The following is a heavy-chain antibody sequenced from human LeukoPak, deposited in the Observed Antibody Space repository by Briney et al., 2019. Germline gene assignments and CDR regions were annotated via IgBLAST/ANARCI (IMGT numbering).Heavy chain of an antibody. CDR2: IKQDGNEK. J-gene: IGHJ3*01. CDR3: ARGDTISF. D-gene: IGHD3-3*01. CDR1: GLSFSSYW. Sequence: PGGSLRLSCAASGLSFSSYWMSWVRQAPGKGLEWVANIKQDGNEKYYVDSVKGRFTISRDDAKNSLFLQMNSLRAEDTAVYYCARGDTISFWGHGTMVTVSS. V-gene: IGHV3-7*04.